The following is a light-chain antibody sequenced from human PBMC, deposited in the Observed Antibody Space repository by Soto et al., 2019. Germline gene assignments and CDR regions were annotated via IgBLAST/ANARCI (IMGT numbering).Light chain of an antibody. CDR1: QSVSSY. CDR3: QQRSTSYS. J-gene: IGKJ2*01. V-gene: IGKV3-11*01. Sequence: EIVLTQSPATLSLSPGERATLSCRASQSVSSYLAWYQQKPGQAPRLLIYDASTRATGIPARFSGSGSGTDFTLTISSLEPEDFAVYYCQQRSTSYSFGQGIKLELK. CDR2: DAS.